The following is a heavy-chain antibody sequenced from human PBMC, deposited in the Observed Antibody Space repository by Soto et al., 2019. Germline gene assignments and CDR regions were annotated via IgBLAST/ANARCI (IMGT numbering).Heavy chain of an antibody. D-gene: IGHD3-16*02. J-gene: IGHJ6*02. CDR3: ATQDRYGWSGESLDV. CDR2: LDQSGGT. CDR1: GDSLRGQS. Sequence: PSETLSLTCAVVGDSLRGQSWNWIRQSPGKGLEWIGELDQSGGTNYNPSLKSRAIISDDTSKNQFSLTLTSVTAADTAVYYCATQDRYGWSGESLDVWGQGTTVTVSS. V-gene: IGHV4-34*01.